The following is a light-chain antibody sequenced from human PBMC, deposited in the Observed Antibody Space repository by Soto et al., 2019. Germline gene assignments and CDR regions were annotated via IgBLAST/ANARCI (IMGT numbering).Light chain of an antibody. Sequence: EVGVTQSPGTGSLSPGERATLAGRASQSVSSSYLAWYQQKPGQAPRLLIYGASSRATGIPDRFSGSGSGTDFTLTISSLEPEDFAVYYCQQYNNWPLTFGGGTKVDIK. CDR3: QQYNNWPLT. J-gene: IGKJ4*01. CDR1: QSVSSSY. CDR2: GAS. V-gene: IGKV3-20*01.